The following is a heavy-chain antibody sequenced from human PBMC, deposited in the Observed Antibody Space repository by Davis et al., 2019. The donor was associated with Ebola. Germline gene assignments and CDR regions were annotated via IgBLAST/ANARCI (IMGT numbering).Heavy chain of an antibody. CDR3: ARSVAAAGIVSWFDP. J-gene: IGHJ5*02. Sequence: PSETLSLTCTVSGGSISSYYWSWIRQPPGKGLEWIGYIYHSGSTYYNPSLKSRVTISVDRSKNQFSLKLSSVTAADTAVYYCARSVAAAGIVSWFDPWGQGTLVTVSS. V-gene: IGHV4-59*12. D-gene: IGHD6-13*01. CDR1: GGSISSYY. CDR2: IYHSGST.